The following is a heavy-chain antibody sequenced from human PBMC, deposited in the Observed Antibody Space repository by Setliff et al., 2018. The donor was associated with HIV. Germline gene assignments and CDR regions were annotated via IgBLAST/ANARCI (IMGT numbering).Heavy chain of an antibody. CDR3: ARGYYGDYRTPYYFDY. CDR1: GYTFTSYY. Sequence: GASVKVSCKASGYTFTSYYMHWVRQAPGQGLEWMGMINPSGDRTTYAQKFQGRGTMTRDTSTSTVYMELTSLRSADTAMYYCARGYYGDYRTPYYFDYWGQGTPVTVSS. D-gene: IGHD4-17*01. J-gene: IGHJ4*02. CDR2: INPSGDRT. V-gene: IGHV1-46*01.